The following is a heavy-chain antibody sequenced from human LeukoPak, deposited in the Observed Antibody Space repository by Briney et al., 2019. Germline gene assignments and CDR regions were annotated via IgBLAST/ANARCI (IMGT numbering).Heavy chain of an antibody. V-gene: IGHV3-23*01. Sequence: GGSLRLSCAASGFSFSSYGMSWVRQAPGKGLEWVSAINVDAGSTYYADSVKGRFTISRDNSKNTLYLQMNSLRAEDTAIYYCAKDGSGCSGGSCYQNFDYWGQGTLVTVSS. CDR1: GFSFSSYG. CDR3: AKDGSGCSGGSCYQNFDY. D-gene: IGHD2-15*01. J-gene: IGHJ4*02. CDR2: INVDAGST.